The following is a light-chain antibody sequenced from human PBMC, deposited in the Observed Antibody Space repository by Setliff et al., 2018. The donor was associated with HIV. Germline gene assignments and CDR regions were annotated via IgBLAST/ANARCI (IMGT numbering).Light chain of an antibody. CDR1: SSDVGSYNF. J-gene: IGLJ1*01. CDR3: CSYASTGSFVV. V-gene: IGLV2-23*02. Sequence: ALTQPASVSGSPGQSITISCAGTSSDVGSYNFVSWYQQHPGKAPKLIIYEVSKWPSGVSNHFSGSKSGNTASLTISGLQTEDEAEYYCCSYASTGSFVVFGTGTKVTVL. CDR2: EVS.